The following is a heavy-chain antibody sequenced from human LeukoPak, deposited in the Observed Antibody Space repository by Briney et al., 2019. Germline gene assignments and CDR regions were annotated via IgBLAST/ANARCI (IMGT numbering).Heavy chain of an antibody. CDR2: IKQDGSEK. V-gene: IGHV3-7*01. CDR1: GFTFSSYW. D-gene: IGHD6-19*01. CDR3: ARSVPGGSGWMGSIEY. Sequence: GGSLRLSCAASGFTFSSYWMSWVRQAPGKGLEWVANIKQDGSEKYYVDSVKGRFTISRDNAKNSLYLQMNSLRAEDTAVYYCARSVPGGSGWMGSIEYWGQGTLVTVPS. J-gene: IGHJ4*02.